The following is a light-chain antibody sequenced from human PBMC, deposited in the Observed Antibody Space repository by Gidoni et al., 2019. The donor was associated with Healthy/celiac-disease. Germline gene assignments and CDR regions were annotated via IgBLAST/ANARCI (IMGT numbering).Light chain of an antibody. CDR2: AAS. CDR1: QSISSY. J-gene: IGKJ3*01. V-gene: IGKV1-39*01. Sequence: DIQLTQSPSSLSASVGDRVNITCRASQSISSYLNWYQQKPGKAHKLLIYAASSLQSGVPSRFSGSGSGTDFTLTISSLQPEDFATYYCQQSDSTPTFGHGTKVEIK. CDR3: QQSDSTPT.